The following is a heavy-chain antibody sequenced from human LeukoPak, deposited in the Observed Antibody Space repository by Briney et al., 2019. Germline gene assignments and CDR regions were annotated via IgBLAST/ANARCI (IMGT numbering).Heavy chain of an antibody. CDR3: ARDSWSTYYYYGMDV. CDR1: GYSISSGYY. J-gene: IGHJ6*02. V-gene: IGHV4-61*01. Sequence: PSETLSLTCSVSGYSISSGYYWGWIRQPPGKGLEWIGYIYYSGSTNYNPSLKSRVTISIDTSKNQFSLKLSSVTAADTAVYYCARDSWSTYYYYGMDVWGQGTTVTVSS. CDR2: IYYSGST.